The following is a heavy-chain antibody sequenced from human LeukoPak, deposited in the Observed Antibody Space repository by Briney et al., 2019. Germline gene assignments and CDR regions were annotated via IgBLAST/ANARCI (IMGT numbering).Heavy chain of an antibody. J-gene: IGHJ4*02. Sequence: GGSLRLSCAASGFTFSSYAMSWVRQAPGKGLEWVSAISGSGGSTYYADSVKGRFTISRDNSENTLYLQMNSLRAEDTAVYYCANSYYDSSGYYPTNYFDYWGQGTLVTVSS. CDR3: ANSYYDSSGYYPTNYFDY. V-gene: IGHV3-23*01. D-gene: IGHD3-22*01. CDR1: GFTFSSYA. CDR2: ISGSGGST.